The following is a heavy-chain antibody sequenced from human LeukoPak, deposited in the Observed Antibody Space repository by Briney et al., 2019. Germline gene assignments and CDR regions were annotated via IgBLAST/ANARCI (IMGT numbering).Heavy chain of an antibody. CDR2: ISYDGSNK. V-gene: IGHV3-30*18. Sequence: GGSLRLSCAASGFTFSSYGMHWVRQAPGTGLGWVAVISYDGSNKYYADSVKGRFTISRDNSKNTLYLQMNSLRAEDTAVYYCAKLPGIAVAGTDYWGQGTLVTVSS. J-gene: IGHJ4*02. D-gene: IGHD6-19*01. CDR1: GFTFSSYG. CDR3: AKLPGIAVAGTDY.